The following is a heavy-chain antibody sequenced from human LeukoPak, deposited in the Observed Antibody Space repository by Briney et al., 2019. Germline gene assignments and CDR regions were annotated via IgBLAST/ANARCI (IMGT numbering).Heavy chain of an antibody. CDR3: ARLPGYDFWSGYYGDFDY. CDR1: GGSISSSSYY. CDR2: IYYSGST. Sequence: PSETLSLTCTVSGGSISSSSYYWGWIRQPPWKGLEWIGSIYYSGSTYYNPSLKSRVTISVDTSKNQFSLKLSSVPAADTAVYYCARLPGYDFWSGYYGDFDYWGQGTLVTVSS. V-gene: IGHV4-39*01. D-gene: IGHD3-3*01. J-gene: IGHJ4*02.